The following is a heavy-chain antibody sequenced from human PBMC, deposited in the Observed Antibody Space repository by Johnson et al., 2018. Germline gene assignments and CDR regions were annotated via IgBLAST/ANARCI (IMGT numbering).Heavy chain of an antibody. V-gene: IGHV3-48*01. CDR2: ISRSNSTI. J-gene: IGHJ6*03. Sequence: VQLVQSGGGLVQPGGSLKLSCAASGFNFSSYSMNWVRQAPGKGLEWVSYISRSNSTISYADSVKGRFTISRDTAKNSLYLQMNSLKTEDTAVYYCPTVHGYMDVWGKGTTVTVSS. CDR1: GFNFSSYS. CDR3: PTVHGYMDV.